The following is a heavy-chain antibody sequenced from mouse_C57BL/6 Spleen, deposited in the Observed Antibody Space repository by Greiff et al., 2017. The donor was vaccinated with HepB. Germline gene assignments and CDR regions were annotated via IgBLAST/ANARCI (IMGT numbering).Heavy chain of an antibody. V-gene: IGHV1-82*01. Sequence: VKLVESGPELVKPGASVKISCKASGYAFSSSWMNWVKQRPGKGLEWIGRIYPGDGDTNYNGKFKGKATLTADKSSSTAYMQLSSLTSEDSAVYFCARGLRREGNYYAMDYWGQGTSVTVSS. D-gene: IGHD2-12*01. CDR2: IYPGDGDT. J-gene: IGHJ4*01. CDR1: GYAFSSSW. CDR3: ARGLRREGNYYAMDY.